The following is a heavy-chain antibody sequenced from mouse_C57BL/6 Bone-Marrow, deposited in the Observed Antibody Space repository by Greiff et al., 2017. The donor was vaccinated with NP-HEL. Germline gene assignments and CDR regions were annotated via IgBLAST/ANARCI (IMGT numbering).Heavy chain of an antibody. J-gene: IGHJ2*01. Sequence: QVQLKESGAELVKPGASVKLSCKASGYTFTSYWMHWVKQRPGQGLEWIGMIHPNSGSTNYNEKFKSKATLTVDKSSSTAYMQLSSLTSEDSAVYYCARSGVAGDYWGQGTTLTVSS. CDR3: ARSGVAGDY. V-gene: IGHV1-64*01. D-gene: IGHD1-1*01. CDR2: IHPNSGST. CDR1: GYTFTSYW.